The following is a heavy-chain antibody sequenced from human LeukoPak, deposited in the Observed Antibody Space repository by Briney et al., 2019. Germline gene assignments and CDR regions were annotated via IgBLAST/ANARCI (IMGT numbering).Heavy chain of an antibody. V-gene: IGHV3-21*01. CDR2: ISSSSSYI. CDR3: ARDLDYDFWSGYWVDY. Sequence: PGGSLRLSCAASGFTFSSYSMNWVRQAPGKGLEWVSSISSSSSYIYYADSVKGRFTISRDNAKNSLYLQMNSLRAEDTAVYYCARDLDYDFWSGYWVDYWGQGTLVTVSS. J-gene: IGHJ4*02. CDR1: GFTFSSYS. D-gene: IGHD3-3*01.